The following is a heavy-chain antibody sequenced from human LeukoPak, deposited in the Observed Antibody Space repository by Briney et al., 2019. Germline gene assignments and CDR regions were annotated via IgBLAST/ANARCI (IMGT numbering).Heavy chain of an antibody. D-gene: IGHD6-19*01. Sequence: SETLSLTCTVSGGSISSSYWSWIRQPPGKGLEWIGYIYYTGSTSYNPSLKSRVTISIDTSKNQFSLKLSSVTAADTAVYYCARLTGYGGVDYWGQGTLLTVSS. V-gene: IGHV4-59*08. J-gene: IGHJ4*02. CDR2: IYYTGST. CDR1: GGSISSSY. CDR3: ARLTGYGGVDY.